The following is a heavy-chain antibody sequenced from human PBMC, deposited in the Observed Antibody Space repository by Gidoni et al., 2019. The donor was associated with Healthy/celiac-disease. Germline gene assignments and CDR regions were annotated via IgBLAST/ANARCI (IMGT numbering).Heavy chain of an antibody. D-gene: IGHD3-16*01. V-gene: IGHV3-30-3*01. Sequence: QVQLVESGGGVVQPGRSLRLSCAASAFPFSSYAMHWVRQAPGKGLEWVAVISYDGSNKYYADSVKGRFTISRDNSKNTLYLQMNSLRAEDTAVYYCARVWGLISHYYFDYWGQGTLVTVSS. J-gene: IGHJ4*02. CDR2: ISYDGSNK. CDR1: AFPFSSYA. CDR3: ARVWGLISHYYFDY.